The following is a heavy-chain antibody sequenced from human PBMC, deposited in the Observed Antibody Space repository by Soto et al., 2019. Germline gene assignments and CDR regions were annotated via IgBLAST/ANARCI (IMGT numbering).Heavy chain of an antibody. CDR1: GYIFTGYH. J-gene: IGHJ6*02. D-gene: IGHD1-26*01. Sequence: ASVKVSCKASGYIFTGYHMHWVRQAPGQGLEWIAWINPNSGGTKYAQNFQGRVTMTRDTSISTAYMELSSLRSDDTAVYYCARERLPLYYASGDVSGRRTTVAVCS. CDR3: ARERLPLYYASGDV. V-gene: IGHV1-2*02. CDR2: INPNSGGT.